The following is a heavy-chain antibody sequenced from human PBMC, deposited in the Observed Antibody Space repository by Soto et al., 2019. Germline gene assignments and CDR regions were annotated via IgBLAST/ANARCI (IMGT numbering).Heavy chain of an antibody. CDR3: AREVGGSSPPG. D-gene: IGHD6-6*01. J-gene: IGHJ4*02. CDR2: ISYDGSEK. V-gene: IGHV3-30-3*01. Sequence: QVQLVESGGGVVQPGRSLRLSCAASGFTFSRYALHWVRQAPGKGLEWVAVISYDGSEKHYADSVKGRFTISRDSSKNTLYLQMNSLGPEDTAVYYCAREVGGSSPPGWGQGTLVTVSS. CDR1: GFTFSRYA.